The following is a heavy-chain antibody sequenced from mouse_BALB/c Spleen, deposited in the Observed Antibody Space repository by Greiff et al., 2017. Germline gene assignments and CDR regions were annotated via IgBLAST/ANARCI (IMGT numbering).Heavy chain of an antibody. CDR1: GFTFSSYA. CDR3: ARGHDYDNYFDY. CDR2: ISSGGST. Sequence: EVQRVESGGGLVKPGGSLKLSCAASGFTFSSYAMSWVRQTPEKRLEWVASISSGGSTYYPDSVKGRFTISRDNARNILYLQMSSLRSEDTAMYYCARGHDYDNYFDYWGQGTTLTVSS. J-gene: IGHJ2*01. V-gene: IGHV5-6-5*01. D-gene: IGHD2-4*01.